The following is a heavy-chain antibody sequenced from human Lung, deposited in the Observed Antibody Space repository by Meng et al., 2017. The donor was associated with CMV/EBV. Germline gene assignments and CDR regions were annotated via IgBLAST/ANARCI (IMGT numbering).Heavy chain of an antibody. CDR2: IKSDGSSS. CDR1: GFTFSSYW. Sequence: GESLKISCVASGFTFSSYWMHWVRQAPGKGLVWVSRIKSDGSSSADADSVRGRFTICRDNAKNTQYHQMNSLRADDTGVYYCARENYRQYYYYGMDVWGQGXTVTASS. D-gene: IGHD1-7*01. V-gene: IGHV3-74*01. J-gene: IGHJ6*02. CDR3: ARENYRQYYYYGMDV.